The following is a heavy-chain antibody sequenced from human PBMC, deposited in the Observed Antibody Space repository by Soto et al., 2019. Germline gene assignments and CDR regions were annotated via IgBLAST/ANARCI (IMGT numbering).Heavy chain of an antibody. CDR1: GGTFSSYA. CDR3: ARVPRTYGNWFDP. D-gene: IGHD4-17*01. J-gene: IGHJ5*02. Sequence: ASVKVSCKASGGTFSSYAISWVRQAPGQGLEWMGGIIPIFGTANYAQKFQGRVTITADESTSTAYMELSSLRSEDTAVYYCARVPRTYGNWFDPWGQGTLVTVSS. CDR2: IIPIFGTA. V-gene: IGHV1-69*13.